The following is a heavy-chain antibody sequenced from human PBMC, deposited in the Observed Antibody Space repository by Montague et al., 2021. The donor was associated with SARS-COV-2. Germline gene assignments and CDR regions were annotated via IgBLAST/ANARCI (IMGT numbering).Heavy chain of an antibody. Sequence: SETLSLTCAVHGTSFSGYYWNWIRQPPGKGLEWIGEINHGGSTKYSPSLKSRLTISADTSKNQFSLKLTSVAAAATAVYYCARLRDGVVPSPILGVGPYYSYYYMDVGGRGTTVTVSS. D-gene: IGHD3-10*01. V-gene: IGHV4-34*01. CDR3: ARLRDGVVPSPILGVGPYYSYYYMDV. CDR1: GTSFSGYY. CDR2: INHGGST. J-gene: IGHJ6*03.